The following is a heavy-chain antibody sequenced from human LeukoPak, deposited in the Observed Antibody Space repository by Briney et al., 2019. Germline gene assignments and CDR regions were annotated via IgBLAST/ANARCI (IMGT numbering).Heavy chain of an antibody. CDR3: AKQDYYDSSGYSRLGFDY. CDR2: ISGSGGST. J-gene: IGHJ4*02. D-gene: IGHD3-22*01. Sequence: PGGSLRLSCAASGFTFSSYAMSWVRQAPGKGLEWVSAISGSGGSTYYADSVKGRFTISRDNSKNTLYLQMNSLRAEDTAVYYCAKQDYYDSSGYSRLGFDYWGQGTLVTVSS. CDR1: GFTFSSYA. V-gene: IGHV3-23*01.